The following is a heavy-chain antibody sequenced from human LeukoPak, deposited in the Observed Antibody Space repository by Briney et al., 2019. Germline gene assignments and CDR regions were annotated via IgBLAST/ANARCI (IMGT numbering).Heavy chain of an antibody. Sequence: GGSLRLSCAVSGFTVSNNYMSWVRQAPGKGLQWVSIIYSDYSTYYADSVKGRFTISRDNSQNTLYLQMNSLRAEDTAVYYCARDSGEILTGYFGYWGQGTLVTVSS. J-gene: IGHJ4*02. V-gene: IGHV3-53*01. CDR1: GFTVSNNY. CDR2: IYSDYST. D-gene: IGHD3-9*01. CDR3: ARDSGEILTGYFGY.